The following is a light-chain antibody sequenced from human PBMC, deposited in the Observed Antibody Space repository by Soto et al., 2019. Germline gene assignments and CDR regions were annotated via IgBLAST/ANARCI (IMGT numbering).Light chain of an antibody. Sequence: DIQMTQYPATLSASVGDRVTITCRASQSVTTWLAWYQQKPGKAPKLLIYKASNLESGLPSRFTGSGSGTEFTLTISSLQSDDFATYYCQQYNTYPITFGQGTRVEIK. CDR1: QSVTTW. V-gene: IGKV1-5*03. J-gene: IGKJ5*01. CDR2: KAS. CDR3: QQYNTYPIT.